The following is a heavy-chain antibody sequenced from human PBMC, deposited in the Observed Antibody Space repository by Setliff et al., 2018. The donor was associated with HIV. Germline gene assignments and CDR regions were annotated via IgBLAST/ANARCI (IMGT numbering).Heavy chain of an antibody. J-gene: IGHJ5*02. D-gene: IGHD2-15*01. V-gene: IGHV3-7*01. Sequence: GGSLRLSCAASGFMFGVDWMSWVRQTPGKGLEWVASVTPDGGDKYYANSMRGRFTISRDNGKNAVYLQMNSLRAEDTAVYYCARDPVAAVVLGFDNWFDPWGQGTLVTVSS. CDR1: GFMFGVDW. CDR3: ARDPVAAVVLGFDNWFDP. CDR2: VTPDGGDK.